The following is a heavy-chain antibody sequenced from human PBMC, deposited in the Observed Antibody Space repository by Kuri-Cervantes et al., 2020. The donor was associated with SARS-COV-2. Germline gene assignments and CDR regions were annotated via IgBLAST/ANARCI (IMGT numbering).Heavy chain of an antibody. J-gene: IGHJ4*02. V-gene: IGHV3-74*01. D-gene: IGHD5-24*01. Sequence: GESLKISCAASGFTFSSYSMHWVRQAPGKGLVWVSRINSDGSTTNYADSVKGRFTISRDNAKNMLYLQMNSLRAEDTAVYYCARDKGRIERYFDNWGQGTLVTVSS. CDR1: GFTFSSYS. CDR3: ARDKGRIERYFDN. CDR2: INSDGSTT.